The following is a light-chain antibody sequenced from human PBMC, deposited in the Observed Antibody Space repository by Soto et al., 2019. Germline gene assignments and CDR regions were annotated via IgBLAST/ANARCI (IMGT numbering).Light chain of an antibody. CDR2: DTS. J-gene: IGLJ3*02. V-gene: IGLV7-46*01. Sequence: QAVVTQEPSLTVSPGGTVTLTCASSTGAVTSRHYPYWFRQKPGQVPRALIYDTSNKHSWTPARFSGSLLGGIPALNLSGAQPEDEADYYCSLSYSGVRVFGGGTKVTVL. CDR3: SLSYSGVRV. CDR1: TGAVTSRHY.